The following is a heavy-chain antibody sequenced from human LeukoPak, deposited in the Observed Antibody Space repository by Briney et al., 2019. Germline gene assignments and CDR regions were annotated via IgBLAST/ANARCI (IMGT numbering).Heavy chain of an antibody. CDR2: ISSSGST. CDR1: GDSISSGDYY. Sequence: SETLSLTCTVSGDSISSGDYYWSWIRQPAGKGLEWIGRISSSGSTNYNPSLKSRVTISVDTSKNQFSLKLSSVTAADTAVYYCARGLEYYYGSGSLNYYYYMDVWGKGTTVTVSS. J-gene: IGHJ6*03. D-gene: IGHD3-10*01. V-gene: IGHV4-61*02. CDR3: ARGLEYYYGSGSLNYYYYMDV.